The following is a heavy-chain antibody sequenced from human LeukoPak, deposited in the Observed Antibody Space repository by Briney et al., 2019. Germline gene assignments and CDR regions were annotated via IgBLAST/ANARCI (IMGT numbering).Heavy chain of an antibody. J-gene: IGHJ3*02. D-gene: IGHD3-3*01. Sequence: KASETLSLTCTVSGGSISGYYWSWIRQPPGKGLEWIGYIYYSGSTNYNPSLKSRVTISVDTSKNQFSLKLSSVTAADTAVYYCASAERFWDALDIWGQGTMVTVSS. V-gene: IGHV4-59*08. CDR1: GGSISGYY. CDR2: IYYSGST. CDR3: ASAERFWDALDI.